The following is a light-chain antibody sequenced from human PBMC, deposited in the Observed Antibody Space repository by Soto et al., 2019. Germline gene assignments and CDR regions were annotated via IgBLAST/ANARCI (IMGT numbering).Light chain of an antibody. CDR3: QQSYSTPPRYT. V-gene: IGKV3-20*01. CDR1: QTVSSSY. CDR2: GAS. J-gene: IGKJ2*01. Sequence: IVLTQSPGTLSLSPGQTATLSCRASQTVSSSYLAWYQQRPGQPPRLLIYGASNRATGIPDRFSGSGSGTDFTLTISRLEPEDFAVYYCQQSYSTPPRYTFGQGTKVDIK.